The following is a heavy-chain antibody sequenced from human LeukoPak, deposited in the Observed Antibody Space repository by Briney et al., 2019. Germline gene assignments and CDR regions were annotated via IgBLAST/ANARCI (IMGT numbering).Heavy chain of an antibody. CDR2: IYSGGST. CDR3: ASGGRWLQAPFDF. CDR1: GFTVSSNY. D-gene: IGHD5-24*01. Sequence: GGSLRLSCAASGFTVSSNYMSWVRKAPGKGLEWVSIIYSGGSTYYADSVKGRFTISRDNSKNTLFLQMNSLRAEDTAVYYCASGGRWLQAPFDFWGQGTLVTVSS. J-gene: IGHJ4*02. V-gene: IGHV3-53*01.